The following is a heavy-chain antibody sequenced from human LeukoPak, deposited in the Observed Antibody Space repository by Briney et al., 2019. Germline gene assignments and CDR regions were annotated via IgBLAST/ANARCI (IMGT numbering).Heavy chain of an antibody. V-gene: IGHV4-39*01. Sequence: SETLSLTCTVSGGSISSRSCCWGWIRQPPGKGLEWIGTIYYSGSTYYNPSLKSRVTISVDTSKNQFSLRPSSVTAADTAVYYCARQVYSGTHYFDYWGQGTLVTVSS. J-gene: IGHJ4*02. CDR2: IYYSGST. D-gene: IGHD1-26*01. CDR1: GGSISSRSCC. CDR3: ARQVYSGTHYFDY.